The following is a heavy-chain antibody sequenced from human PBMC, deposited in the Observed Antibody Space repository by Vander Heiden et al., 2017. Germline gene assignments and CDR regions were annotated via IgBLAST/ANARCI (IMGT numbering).Heavy chain of an antibody. V-gene: IGHV3-30-3*01. CDR1: GSTFRSYA. CDR2: ISYDGSNK. D-gene: IGHD5-18*01. Sequence: QVQPVESGGGVVQPGRSLRLSCAASGSTFRSYAMHWVRQAPGKGLEWVAVISYDGSNKYYADSVKGRFTISRDNSKNTLYLQMNSLRAEDTAVYYCARDTAMVTYYYYGMDVWGQGTTVTVSS. J-gene: IGHJ6*02. CDR3: ARDTAMVTYYYYGMDV.